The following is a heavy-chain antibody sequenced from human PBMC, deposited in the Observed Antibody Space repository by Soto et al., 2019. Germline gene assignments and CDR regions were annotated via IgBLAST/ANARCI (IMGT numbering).Heavy chain of an antibody. CDR3: ARASAYCSSTSCDYYSYYGMDV. Sequence: GSLRLSCTVSGGSISSYYWSWIRQPPGKGLEWIGYIYYSGSTNYNPSLKSRVTISVDTSKNQFSLKLSSVTAADTAVYYCARASAYCSSTSCDYYSYYGMDVWGQGTTVTVSS. CDR1: GGSISSYY. V-gene: IGHV4-59*01. J-gene: IGHJ6*02. D-gene: IGHD2-2*01. CDR2: IYYSGST.